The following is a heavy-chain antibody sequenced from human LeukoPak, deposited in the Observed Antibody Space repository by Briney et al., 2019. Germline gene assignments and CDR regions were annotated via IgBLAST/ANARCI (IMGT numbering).Heavy chain of an antibody. Sequence: PSETLSLTCTVSGGSISSSSYSWGWIRQPPGKGLEWIGSIYYSGSTYYNPSLKSRVTISVDTSKNQFSLKLSSVTAADTAVYYCARDLFLGRPFGLKRFFYGMDVWGRGTTVTVSS. CDR1: GGSISSSSYS. D-gene: IGHD3-10*01. CDR2: IYYSGST. V-gene: IGHV4-39*02. CDR3: ARDLFLGRPFGLKRFFYGMDV. J-gene: IGHJ6*02.